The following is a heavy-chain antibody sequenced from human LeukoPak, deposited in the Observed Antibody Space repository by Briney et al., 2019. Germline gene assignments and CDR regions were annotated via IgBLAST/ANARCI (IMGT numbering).Heavy chain of an antibody. Sequence: GGSLRLSCGASGFTLSSYAMSWVRQAPGKGGEGVSASSSGGSTHYADSVKGRFTISRDNSKNPLYLQMNSLRAEDTAVYYCAKRYYYDNSGLWDYWGQGTLVTVSS. J-gene: IGHJ4*02. CDR2: SSSGGST. CDR1: GFTLSSYA. V-gene: IGHV3-23*01. D-gene: IGHD3-22*01. CDR3: AKRYYYDNSGLWDY.